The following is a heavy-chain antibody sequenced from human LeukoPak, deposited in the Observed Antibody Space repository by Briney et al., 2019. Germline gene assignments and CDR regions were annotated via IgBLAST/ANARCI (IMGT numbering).Heavy chain of an antibody. D-gene: IGHD4-17*01. V-gene: IGHV3-23*01. CDR2: ISGSGGRT. CDR3: AKDGGYGDFSSSAF. J-gene: IGHJ4*02. CDR1: GFILRNYA. Sequence: GGSLRLSCAVSGFILRNYAMNWVRQAPGKGLEWVSLISGSGGRTYYADSVKGRFTISRYNSKNTLFLQMNSLRAEDTAVYYCAKDGGYGDFSSSAFWGQGTLVTVSS.